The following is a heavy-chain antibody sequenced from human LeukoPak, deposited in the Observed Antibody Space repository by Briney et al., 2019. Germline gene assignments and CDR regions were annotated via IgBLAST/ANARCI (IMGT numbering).Heavy chain of an antibody. CDR3: ARPHYYGSGSYYKNYYYYYMDV. V-gene: IGHV4-39*01. J-gene: IGHJ6*03. CDR2: IYYSGST. CDR1: GGSISSSSYY. D-gene: IGHD3-10*01. Sequence: SETLSLTCTVSGGSISSSSYYRGWIRQPPGKGLEWIGSIYYSGSTYYNPSLKSRVTISVDTSKNQFSLKLSSVTAADTAVYYCARPHYYGSGSYYKNYYYYYMDVWGKGTTVTVSS.